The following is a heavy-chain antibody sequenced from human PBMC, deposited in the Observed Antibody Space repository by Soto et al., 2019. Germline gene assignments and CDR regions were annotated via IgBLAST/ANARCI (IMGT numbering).Heavy chain of an antibody. J-gene: IGHJ6*01. V-gene: IGHV3-30*18. CDR1: GFTFSSYG. Sequence: QVQLVESGGGVVQPGRSLRLSCAASGFTFSSYGMHWVRQAPGKGLEWVAVISYDGSNKYYADSVKGRFTISRDNSKNTLYLQMNSLRAEDTAVYYCAKDYGGNSEERGPAAYYYYYGMDVW. CDR3: AKDYGGNSEERGPAAYYYYYGMDV. D-gene: IGHD4-17*01. CDR2: ISYDGSNK.